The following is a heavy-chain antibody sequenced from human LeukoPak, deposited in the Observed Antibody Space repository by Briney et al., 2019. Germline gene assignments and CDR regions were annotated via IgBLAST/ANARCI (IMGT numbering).Heavy chain of an antibody. CDR2: INAGNANT. Sequence: ASVKVSCKASGYTFTNYAMHWVRQAPGQRLEWMGWINAGNANTKYSQKFQGRVTITRDTSASTAYMELNSLRPEDTAVYYCAKVRVGTAHFDYWGQGTLVTVSS. CDR3: AKVRVGTAHFDY. V-gene: IGHV1-3*01. CDR1: GYTFTNYA. J-gene: IGHJ4*02. D-gene: IGHD2-15*01.